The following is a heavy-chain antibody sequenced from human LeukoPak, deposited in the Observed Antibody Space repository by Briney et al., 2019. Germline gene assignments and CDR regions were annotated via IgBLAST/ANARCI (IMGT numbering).Heavy chain of an antibody. J-gene: IGHJ4*02. V-gene: IGHV3-23*01. D-gene: IGHD6-13*01. CDR3: AKFSRGSSWSPLDC. CDR1: GFTFSSYA. CDR2: ISGSGGST. Sequence: PGGSPRLSCAASGFTFSSYAMSWVRQAPGKGLEWVSAISGSGGSTYYADSVKGRFTISRDNSKNTLYLQMNSLRAEDTAVYYCAKFSRGSSWSPLDCWGQGTLVTVSS.